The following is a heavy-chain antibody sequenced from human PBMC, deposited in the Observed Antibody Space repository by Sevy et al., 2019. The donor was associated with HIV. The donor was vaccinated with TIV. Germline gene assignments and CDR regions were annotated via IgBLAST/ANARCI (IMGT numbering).Heavy chain of an antibody. Sequence: GGSPRLSCTVSGFIFSNFAMHWVRQAPGKGLEWVAVTSYDSSHKYYADSVKGRFTVSRDNSRNILSLEMSSLRRDDTAVYYCARGENDDEFFQYWGQGTLVTVSS. CDR3: ARGENDDEFFQY. D-gene: IGHD1-26*01. V-gene: IGHV3-30*04. CDR2: TSYDSSHK. J-gene: IGHJ1*01. CDR1: GFIFSNFA.